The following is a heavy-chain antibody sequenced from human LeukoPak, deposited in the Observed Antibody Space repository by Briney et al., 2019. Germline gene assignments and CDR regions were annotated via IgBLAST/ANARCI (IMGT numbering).Heavy chain of an antibody. D-gene: IGHD1-1*01. Sequence: GGSLRLSCAASGFAFSSYNMNWVRQAPGKGLEWISYIGSSGSPTHYADSVKGRFTISRDNSKNIVYLQMNSLRVDDTAVYYCAKHQERSHDYWGQGTLVTVSS. CDR3: AKHQERSHDY. CDR1: GFAFSSYN. V-gene: IGHV3-48*01. J-gene: IGHJ4*02. CDR2: IGSSGSPT.